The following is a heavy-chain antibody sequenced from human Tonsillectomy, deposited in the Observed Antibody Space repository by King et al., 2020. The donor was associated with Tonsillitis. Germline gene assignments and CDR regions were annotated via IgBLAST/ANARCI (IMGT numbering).Heavy chain of an antibody. CDR2: IRYDGSNK. CDR1: GFTFSSYG. J-gene: IGHJ3*02. Sequence: VQLVESGGGVVQPGGSLRLSCAASGFTFSSYGMHWVRQAPGKGLEWVAFIRYDGSNKYYADSVKGRFTISRDNSKNTLYLQMNSLRAEDTAVYYCAIGDYVWGSYRYAPFDAFDIWGQGTMVTVSS. D-gene: IGHD3-16*02. V-gene: IGHV3-30*02. CDR3: AIGDYVWGSYRYAPFDAFDI.